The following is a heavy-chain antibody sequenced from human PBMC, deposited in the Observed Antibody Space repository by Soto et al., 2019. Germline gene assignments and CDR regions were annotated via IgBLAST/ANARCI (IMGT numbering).Heavy chain of an antibody. CDR2: MNPNSGNT. V-gene: IGHV1-8*01. J-gene: IGHJ5*02. D-gene: IGHD4-17*01. Sequence: QVQLVQSGAEVKKPGASVKVSCKASGYTFTSYDINWVRQATGQGLEYLGWMNPNSGNTAYVQKFQGRVTMTWDTSLTTADMELSSLRSEDTAVYFCARGIKYGAYSRWFDPWGQGTLVTVSS. CDR1: GYTFTSYD. CDR3: ARGIKYGAYSRWFDP.